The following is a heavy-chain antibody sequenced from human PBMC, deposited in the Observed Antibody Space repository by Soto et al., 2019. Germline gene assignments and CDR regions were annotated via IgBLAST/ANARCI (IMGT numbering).Heavy chain of an antibody. J-gene: IGHJ6*02. CDR2: MNPNSGNT. V-gene: IGHV1-8*01. Sequence: GASVKVSCKASGYTFTSYDINWVRQATGQGLERMGWMNPNSGNTGYAQKFQGRVTMTRNTSISTAYMELSSLRFEDTAVYYCARAGYYDSSGYYYYYGMDVWGQGTTVTVSS. CDR3: ARAGYYDSSGYYYYYGMDV. CDR1: GYTFTSYD. D-gene: IGHD3-22*01.